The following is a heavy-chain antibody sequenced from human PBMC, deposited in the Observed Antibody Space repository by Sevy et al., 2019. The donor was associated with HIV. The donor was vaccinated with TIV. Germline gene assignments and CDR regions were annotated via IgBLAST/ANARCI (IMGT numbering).Heavy chain of an antibody. CDR3: VRAIQLASSY. Sequence: GGSLRLSCEASAINIRDYWMNWVRQAPGKGLEWVANINPVGSKIYYADSVKGRFTISIDYAKNSVFLQMTSLRAEDTAVYYCVRAIQLASSYWGQGMLVTVSS. CDR2: INPVGSKI. D-gene: IGHD1-1*01. J-gene: IGHJ4*02. V-gene: IGHV3-7*02. CDR1: AINIRDYW.